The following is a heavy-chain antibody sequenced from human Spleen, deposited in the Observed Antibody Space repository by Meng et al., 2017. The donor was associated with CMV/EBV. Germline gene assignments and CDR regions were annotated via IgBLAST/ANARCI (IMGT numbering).Heavy chain of an antibody. CDR2: MNPNRGNT. Sequence: ASVKVSCKASGYTFTSYDINGVRQATGQGLEWMGWMNPNRGNTGNAQKFQGRVTMTRNTSISTAYMELSSLGSEDTAVYYCATYYDFWSGYNNYYYYYGMDVWGQGTTVTVSS. CDR1: GYTFTSYD. V-gene: IGHV1-8*01. D-gene: IGHD3-3*01. J-gene: IGHJ6*02. CDR3: ATYYDFWSGYNNYYYYYGMDV.